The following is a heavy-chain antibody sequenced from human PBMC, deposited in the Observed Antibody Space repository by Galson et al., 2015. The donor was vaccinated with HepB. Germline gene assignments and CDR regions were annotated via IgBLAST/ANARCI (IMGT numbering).Heavy chain of an antibody. V-gene: IGHV1-8*01. J-gene: IGHJ5*02. D-gene: IGHD3-16*02. CDR2: MNPNSGNT. CDR3: ARKASFSTYYDYIWGSYRFNWFDP. CDR1: GYTFTSYD. Sequence: SVKVSCKASGYTFTSYDINWVRQATGQGLEWMGWMNPNSGNTGYAQKFQGRVTMTRNTSISTAYMELSSLRSEDTAVYYCARKASFSTYYDYIWGSYRFNWFDPWGQGTLVTVSS.